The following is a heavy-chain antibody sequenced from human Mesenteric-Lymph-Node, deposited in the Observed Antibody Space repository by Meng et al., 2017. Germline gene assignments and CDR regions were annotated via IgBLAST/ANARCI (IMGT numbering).Heavy chain of an antibody. CDR1: GGSVSSGNNY. J-gene: IGHJ4*02. Sequence: GQWRGSGPGLVKPSGTLSLTCTVSGGSVSSGNNYWIWIRQPPGKGLEWIGYIYYSGSTFYNPSLKRRVIISIDTSKNQFSLNLRSVTAADTAVYYCARVSSGWDYFDYWGQGTLVTVSS. V-gene: IGHV4-30-4*01. D-gene: IGHD6-19*01. CDR2: IYYSGST. CDR3: ARVSSGWDYFDY.